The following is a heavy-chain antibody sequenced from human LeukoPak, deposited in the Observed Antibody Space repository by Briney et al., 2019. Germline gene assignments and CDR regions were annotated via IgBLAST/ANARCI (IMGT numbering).Heavy chain of an antibody. Sequence: GGSLRLSCAASGFTFSSYAMHWVRQAPGKGLEWVAVISYDGRNEYYADSVEGRFTISRDNSKNTLYLQMNSLRTEDTAVYSCAREGFGELYYWGQGTLVTVSS. V-gene: IGHV3-30*04. J-gene: IGHJ4*02. CDR2: ISYDGRNE. CDR3: AREGFGELYY. CDR1: GFTFSSYA. D-gene: IGHD3-10*01.